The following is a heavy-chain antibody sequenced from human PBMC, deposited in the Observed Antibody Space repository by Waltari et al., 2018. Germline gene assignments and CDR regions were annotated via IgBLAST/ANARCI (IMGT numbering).Heavy chain of an antibody. CDR3: ARVPRGGGYCSGGSCYPHVNWFDP. V-gene: IGHV1-69*04. D-gene: IGHD2-15*01. Sequence: QVQLVQSGAEVKKPGSSVKVSCKASGGTFSSYAISWVRQAPGQGLEWMGGIIPILGIANYAQKFQGRVTITADESTSTAYMELSSLRSEDTAVYYCARVPRGGGYCSGGSCYPHVNWFDPWGQGTLVTVSS. CDR1: GGTFSSYA. J-gene: IGHJ5*02. CDR2: IIPILGIA.